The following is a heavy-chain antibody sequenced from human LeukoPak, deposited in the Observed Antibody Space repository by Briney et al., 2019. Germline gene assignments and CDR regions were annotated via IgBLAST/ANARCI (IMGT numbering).Heavy chain of an antibody. Sequence: PGGSLRLSCAASGFTFSSYAMHWVRQAPGKGLEWVAVISYDGSNKYYADSVKGRFTISRDNSKNTLYLQMNSLRAEDTAVYYCARAYCGGDCGSDYWGQGTLVTVSS. CDR2: ISYDGSNK. CDR1: GFTFSSYA. CDR3: ARAYCGGDCGSDY. J-gene: IGHJ4*02. D-gene: IGHD2-21*02. V-gene: IGHV3-30-3*01.